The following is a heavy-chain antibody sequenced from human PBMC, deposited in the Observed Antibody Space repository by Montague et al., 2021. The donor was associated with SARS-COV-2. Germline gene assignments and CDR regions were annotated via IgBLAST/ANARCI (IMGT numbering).Heavy chain of an antibody. Sequence: CAISGESVSSNRAAWNWIRQSPSRGLEWLGRTYYRSKRYNDYAVSVKSRITINPDTSKNQFSLQLNSVTPEDTAVYYCAGDVRGLRLVWNYYYYYMDVWGKGTTVTVSS. CDR1: GESVSSNRAA. CDR2: TYYRSKRYN. V-gene: IGHV6-1*01. D-gene: IGHD6-19*01. J-gene: IGHJ6*03. CDR3: AGDVRGLRLVWNYYYYYMDV.